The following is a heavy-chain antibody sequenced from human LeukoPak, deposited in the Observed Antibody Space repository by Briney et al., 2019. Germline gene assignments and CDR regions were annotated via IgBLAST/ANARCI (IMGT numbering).Heavy chain of an antibody. D-gene: IGHD3-22*01. CDR3: ARAGYYYDSSGYYYRGVFDY. V-gene: IGHV1-69*05. CDR2: IIPIFGTA. CDR1: GGTFSSYA. J-gene: IGHJ4*02. Sequence: ASVKVSCKASGGTFSSYAISWVRQAPGQGLEWMGGIIPIFGTANYAQKLQGRVTMTTDTSTSTAYMELRSLRSDDTAVYYCARAGYYYDSSGYYYRGVFDYWGQGTLVTVSS.